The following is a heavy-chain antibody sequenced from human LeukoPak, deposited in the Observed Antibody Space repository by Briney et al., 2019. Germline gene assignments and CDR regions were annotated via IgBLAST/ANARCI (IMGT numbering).Heavy chain of an antibody. CDR1: GFTFSSYA. V-gene: IGHV3-23*01. CDR2: ISGSGGST. J-gene: IGHJ6*03. CDR3: AKGRSYYYYYMDV. Sequence: GGSLRLSCAASGFTFSSYAMSWVRQAPGKGLEWVSAISGSGGSTYYADSVKGRFTISRDNSKNTLYLQMNSLRAEDTAVYYSAKGRSYYYYYMDVWGKGTTVTVSS.